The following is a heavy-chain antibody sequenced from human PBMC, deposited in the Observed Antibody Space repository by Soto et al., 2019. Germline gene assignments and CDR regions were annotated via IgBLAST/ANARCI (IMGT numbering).Heavy chain of an antibody. CDR2: INPYGGAA. D-gene: IGHD3-22*01. CDR3: ARDRSHSSAYWWHDY. J-gene: IGHJ4*02. V-gene: IGHV1-46*01. Sequence: ASVKVSCKASGYTFTITWMHWVLRAPGQGLEWMGIINPYGGAATYAEKFQGRVTMTRDTSTATDYMELSSLRSEDTAMYYCARDRSHSSAYWWHDYWGQGTQVTVSS. CDR1: GYTFTITW.